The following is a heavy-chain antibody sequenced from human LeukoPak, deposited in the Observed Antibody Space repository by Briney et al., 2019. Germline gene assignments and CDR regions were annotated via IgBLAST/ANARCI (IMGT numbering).Heavy chain of an antibody. CDR3: ARTRTLPIAGGFDT. D-gene: IGHD3-16*01. Sequence: GGSLRLSCGASGFAFCSFWMHWVREGPGEGGVWVSRISIVGSSTDYADSVKGRFTISRENAKNTLYLQMNSLRAEDTAVYYCARTRTLPIAGGFDTWGEGSLVTVSS. V-gene: IGHV3-74*01. CDR1: GFAFCSFW. CDR2: ISIVGSST. J-gene: IGHJ5*02.